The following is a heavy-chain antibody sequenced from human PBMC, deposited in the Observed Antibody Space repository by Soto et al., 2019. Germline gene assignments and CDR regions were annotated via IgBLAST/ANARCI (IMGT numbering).Heavy chain of an antibody. CDR2: MNQDGSEK. D-gene: IGHD2-15*01. CDR1: GFSFSSYW. V-gene: IGHV3-7*01. Sequence: GGSLRLSCVASGFSFSSYWMTWVRQAPGKGLEWVANMNQDGSEKYFVDSVKGRFTISRDNAENSLSLQMNSLRAEDTAVYYCARRVQILGPHYYFDYWGQGALVTVSS. CDR3: ARRVQILGPHYYFDY. J-gene: IGHJ4*02.